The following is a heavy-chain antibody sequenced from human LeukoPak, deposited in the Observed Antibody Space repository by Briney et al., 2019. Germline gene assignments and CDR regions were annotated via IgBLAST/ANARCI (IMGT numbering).Heavy chain of an antibody. CDR3: ARVEGHTATVSD. CDR1: GGTFSSYA. J-gene: IGHJ4*02. V-gene: IGHV1-69*10. Sequence: SVKVSCKASGGTFSSYAISWVRQAPGQGLEWMGFIKPADGYTKYAQNFQGRVTMTADTSRNTVNMELSSLRSEDTAVYFCARVEGHTATVSDWGQGTLVTVSS. CDR2: IKPADGYT. D-gene: IGHD5-18*01.